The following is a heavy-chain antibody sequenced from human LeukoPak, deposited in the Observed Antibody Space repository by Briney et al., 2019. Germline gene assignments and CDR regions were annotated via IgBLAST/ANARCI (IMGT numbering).Heavy chain of an antibody. D-gene: IGHD3-16*01. Sequence: PGRSLRLSCEVSGFTFDDYGMHWVRQAPGKGLEWVSGISWSSASRGYADSVQGRFTISRDNAKNSLFLQMNSLRPEDTAVYYCAKDVSTGGVAPGYFYGLDVWGQGTTVTVSS. J-gene: IGHJ6*02. V-gene: IGHV3-9*01. CDR1: GFTFDDYG. CDR3: AKDVSTGGVAPGYFYGLDV. CDR2: ISWSSASR.